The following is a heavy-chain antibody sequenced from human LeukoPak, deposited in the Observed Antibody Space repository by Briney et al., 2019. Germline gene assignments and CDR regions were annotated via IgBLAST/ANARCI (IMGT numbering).Heavy chain of an antibody. CDR1: GFTFSSYS. D-gene: IGHD4-17*01. J-gene: IGHJ6*02. CDR2: ISSSSTYI. CDR3: AREYYGDYEYYYYGMDV. Sequence: GGSLRLSCAASGFTFSSYSMNWVRRAPGKGLEWVSFISSSSTYIHYADSVKGRFTISRVNAKNSVYLQMNSLRAEDTAVYYCAREYYGDYEYYYYGMDVWGQGTTVTVSS. V-gene: IGHV3-21*01.